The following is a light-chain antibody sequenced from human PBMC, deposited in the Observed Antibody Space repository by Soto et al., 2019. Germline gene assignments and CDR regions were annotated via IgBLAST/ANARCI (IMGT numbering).Light chain of an antibody. CDR2: GAS. V-gene: IGKV3-20*01. J-gene: IGKJ4*01. CDR1: QSVSSSY. CDR3: QQYGSSPLT. Sequence: ESVLTQSPGTLSLSPEEKATLSCWAIQSVSSSYLAWYQQKPGQAPRLLIYGASSRATGIPDRFSGSGSGTDFTLTISRLEPEDFAVYYCQQYGSSPLTFGGGTKVDIK.